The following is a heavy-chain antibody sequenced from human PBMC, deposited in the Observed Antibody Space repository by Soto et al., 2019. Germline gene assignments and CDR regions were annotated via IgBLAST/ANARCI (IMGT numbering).Heavy chain of an antibody. CDR2: SKNKADSYTT. V-gene: IGHV3-72*01. D-gene: IGHD3-10*01. CDR3: TVWGSGNDFGAA. Sequence: EVQLVESGGGLVHPGGSLRLSCAASGFTFSDHYMDWVRQAPGKGLEGVGRSKNKADSYTTEYAASVKGRFTISRDGSKNSLFLQMNSLKTEDTAVYYCTVWGSGNDFGAAWGQGILVTVSS. J-gene: IGHJ4*02. CDR1: GFTFSDHY.